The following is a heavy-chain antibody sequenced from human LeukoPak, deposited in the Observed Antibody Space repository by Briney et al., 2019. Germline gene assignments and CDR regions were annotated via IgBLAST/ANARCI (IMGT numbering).Heavy chain of an antibody. Sequence: GGSLRLSCEASGFIFSNYWMSWVRQAPGKGLEWVAHIKQDGSEKDYADSVKGRFTISRDNAKSSLYLQMDSLRAADTTFYYCARGQFERTGARSDGSRSRALDVGGRGKMVTVSS. CDR2: IKQDGSEK. D-gene: IGHD3-22*01. CDR3: ARGQFERTGARSDGSRSRALDV. CDR1: GFIFSNYW. J-gene: IGHJ3*01. V-gene: IGHV3-7*01.